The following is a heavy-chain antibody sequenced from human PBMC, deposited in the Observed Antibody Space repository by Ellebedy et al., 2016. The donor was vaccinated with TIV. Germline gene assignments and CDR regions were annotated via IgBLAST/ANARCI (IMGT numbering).Heavy chain of an antibody. CDR3: AKDRYGDYVVYFYY. CDR2: ISGSGDRT. D-gene: IGHD4-17*01. J-gene: IGHJ4*02. CDR1: GFTFSSYA. V-gene: IGHV3-23*01. Sequence: GESLKISCEASGFTFSSYAMSWVRQAPGKGLEWVSAISGSGDRTYYVDSVKGRFTISRDNSKNTLYLQMNSLRAEDTAVYYCAKDRYGDYVVYFYYWGQGALVTVSS.